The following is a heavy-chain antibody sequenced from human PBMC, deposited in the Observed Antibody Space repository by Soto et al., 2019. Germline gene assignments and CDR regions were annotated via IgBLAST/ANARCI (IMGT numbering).Heavy chain of an antibody. CDR3: AREGPAPYYYYGMDV. V-gene: IGHV1-24*01. Sequence: ASVKVSCKVSGYTLTELSMHWVRQAPGKGLEWMGGFDGYNGNTIYAQKFQGRVTMTTDTSTGTAYMELRSLRSDDTAVYYCAREGPAPYYYYGMDVWGQGSTVTVSS. CDR1: GYTLTELS. CDR2: FDGYNGNT. J-gene: IGHJ6*02.